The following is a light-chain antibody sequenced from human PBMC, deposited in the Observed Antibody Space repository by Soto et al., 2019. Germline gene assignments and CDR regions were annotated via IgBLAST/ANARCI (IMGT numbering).Light chain of an antibody. CDR3: QQFNNWPHT. J-gene: IGKJ2*01. CDR2: VAS. V-gene: IGKV3-15*01. Sequence: EIVLTQSPATLSVSPGERATLSCRASQSVNQKLGWYQQKPGQAPRLLIYVASYRATGTPARFSGSGSGTEYTLTISNLQAEDFAVYYCQQFNNWPHTFGQGTRLEIK. CDR1: QSVNQK.